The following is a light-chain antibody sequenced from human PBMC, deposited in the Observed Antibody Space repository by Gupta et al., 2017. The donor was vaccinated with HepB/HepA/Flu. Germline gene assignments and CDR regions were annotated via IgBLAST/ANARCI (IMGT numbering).Light chain of an antibody. V-gene: IGLV7-46*01. CDR2: HTN. CDR1: TGPVTSCHD. CDR3: VLSDSGALM. Sequence: QAVVTQEHSLTVAPGGTVTLTCGSSTGPVTSCHDPYWFQQTPGQVPKTLIYHTNKKHSWAPARFSASLLGGRAALTLTGAQPEDEADYYSVLSDSGALMFGGGTRLTVL. J-gene: IGLJ3*02.